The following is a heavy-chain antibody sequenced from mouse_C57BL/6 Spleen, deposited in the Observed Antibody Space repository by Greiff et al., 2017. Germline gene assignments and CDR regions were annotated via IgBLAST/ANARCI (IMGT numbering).Heavy chain of an antibody. J-gene: IGHJ4*01. Sequence: VQVVESGPELVKPGASVKISCKASGYAFSSSWMNWVKQRPGKGLEWIGRIYPGDGDTNYNGKFKGKATLTADKSSSTAYMQLSSLTSEDSAVYFCARSGWFYAMDYWGQGTSVTVSS. V-gene: IGHV1-82*01. CDR3: ARSGWFYAMDY. CDR1: GYAFSSSW. D-gene: IGHD1-1*02. CDR2: IYPGDGDT.